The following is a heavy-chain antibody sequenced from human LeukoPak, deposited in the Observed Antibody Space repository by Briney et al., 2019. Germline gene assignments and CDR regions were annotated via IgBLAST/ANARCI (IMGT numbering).Heavy chain of an antibody. J-gene: IGHJ4*02. CDR1: GFTFSRYT. CDR3: ARGFGITEYFDY. Sequence: PGGSLRLSCAASGFTFSRYTMAWVRQAPGKGLEWVSVIYSGGSTYYADSVKGRFTISRDNSKNTLYLQMNSLRAEDTAVYYCARGFGITEYFDYWGQGTLVTVSS. V-gene: IGHV3-53*01. D-gene: IGHD1-14*01. CDR2: IYSGGST.